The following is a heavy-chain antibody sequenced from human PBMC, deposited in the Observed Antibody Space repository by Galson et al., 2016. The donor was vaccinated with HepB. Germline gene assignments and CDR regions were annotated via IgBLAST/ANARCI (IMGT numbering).Heavy chain of an antibody. Sequence: SLRLSCAASGFSITNRYVTWVRQAPGKGLEWVSVIYSDGRTYYADSVKGRFNISKDNSENTVYLQMSSLRVDDTAFYYCARGSWEYSLDHWGQGTLVTVSS. CDR3: ARGSWEYSLDH. CDR2: IYSDGRT. CDR1: GFSITNRY. V-gene: IGHV3-53*01. D-gene: IGHD5-18*01. J-gene: IGHJ5*02.